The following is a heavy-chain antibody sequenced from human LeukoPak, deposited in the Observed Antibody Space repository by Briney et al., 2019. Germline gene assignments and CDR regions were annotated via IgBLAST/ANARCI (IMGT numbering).Heavy chain of an antibody. J-gene: IGHJ4*02. CDR3: ARAYYDSSGYQHFDY. CDR1: GFTFSDYY. CDR2: ISSSGSTI. V-gene: IGHV3-11*01. D-gene: IGHD3-22*01. Sequence: PGGSLRLSCAASGFTFSDYYMSWIRQAPGKGLEWVSYISSSGSTIYYADSAKGRFTISRDNAKNSLYLQMNSLRAEDTAVYYCARAYYDSSGYQHFDYWGQGTLVTVSS.